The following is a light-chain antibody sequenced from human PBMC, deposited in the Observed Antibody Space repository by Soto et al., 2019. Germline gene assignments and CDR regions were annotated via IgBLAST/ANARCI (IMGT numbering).Light chain of an antibody. CDR2: AAS. V-gene: IGKV1-9*01. J-gene: IGKJ4*01. Sequence: DIQMTHSPSTLSVSVLDIVTITFRASQAISTYLAWYQQTSGKAPKLLISAASTLQRGVPSRFRGSGSGTQFTLTISSLQPEDFATYYCQQLNSYPLTFGGGTKVDIK. CDR3: QQLNSYPLT. CDR1: QAISTY.